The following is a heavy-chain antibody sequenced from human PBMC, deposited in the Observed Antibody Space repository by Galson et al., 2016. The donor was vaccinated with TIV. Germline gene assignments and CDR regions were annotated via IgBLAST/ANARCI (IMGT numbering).Heavy chain of an antibody. CDR2: ISVYNGDT. V-gene: IGHV1-18*04. Sequence: SVKVSCKASGYTFSNYGITWVRQAPGHGLEWVGWISVYNGDTHYDEKFQGRVTMTTDTSSNTAFMELRSLRSDDTAVYYCTRALVQGMGVMERQGWLDPWGQGSLVTVSS. CDR3: TRALVQGMGVMERQGWLDP. CDR1: GYTFSNYG. J-gene: IGHJ5*02. D-gene: IGHD1-1*01.